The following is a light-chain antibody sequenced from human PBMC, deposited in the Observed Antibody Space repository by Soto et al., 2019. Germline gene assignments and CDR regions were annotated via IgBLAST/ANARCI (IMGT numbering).Light chain of an antibody. V-gene: IGKV3D-15*01. CDR2: GAS. Sequence: IVLTQSPGTLSLSPGEITTLSCRASQSISRYLAWYQQKPGQGPRLLIYGASSRATGTPDRFSGSGSGTEFTLTISSLQSEDFATYYCQQYSTYTPRTFGQGTKVDIK. CDR1: QSISRY. CDR3: QQYSTYTPRT. J-gene: IGKJ1*01.